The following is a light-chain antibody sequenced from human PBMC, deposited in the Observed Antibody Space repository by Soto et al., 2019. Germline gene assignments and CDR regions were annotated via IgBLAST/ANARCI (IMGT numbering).Light chain of an antibody. CDR3: SSYAGSNNYV. J-gene: IGLJ1*01. V-gene: IGLV2-8*01. CDR2: EVF. Sequence: QSALTQPPSASGSPGQSVTISCTGTSSDVGNYNYVSWYQQDPGKAPKLMIYEVFKRPSGVPVRFSGSKSGNTASLTVSGLQAEDEADYYCSSYAGSNNYVFGTGTKVTVL. CDR1: SSDVGNYNY.